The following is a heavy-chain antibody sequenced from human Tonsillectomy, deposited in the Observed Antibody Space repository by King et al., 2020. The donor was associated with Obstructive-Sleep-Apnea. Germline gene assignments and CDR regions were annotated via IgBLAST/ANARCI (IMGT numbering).Heavy chain of an antibody. Sequence: VQLVESGGGLVQPGGSLRLSCAASGFTFSSYAMSWVRQAPGKGLEWVSGISGSVISTYYADSVKGRFTISRDNSKNTLYLQMNSLRAEDTAVYYCAKDRSDYVWGRYPIFDYWGQGTLVTVSS. CDR3: AKDRSDYVWGRYPIFDY. J-gene: IGHJ4*02. CDR1: GFTFSSYA. V-gene: IGHV3-23*04. D-gene: IGHD3-16*02. CDR2: ISGSVIST.